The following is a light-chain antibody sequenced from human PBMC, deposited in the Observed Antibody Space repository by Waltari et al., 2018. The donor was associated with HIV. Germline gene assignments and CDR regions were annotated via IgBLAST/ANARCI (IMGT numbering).Light chain of an antibody. CDR3: QVWDGRGDPVI. Sequence: SYVLTQPPSVSVAPGQTARITCGGNNIGATKSVHWYRLNPGQAPVVVIYDDRDRPSGIPDRFSGSSSGDMATLTISRAEAGDEADYYCQVWDGRGDPVIFGGGTKLAVV. V-gene: IGLV3-21*02. J-gene: IGLJ2*01. CDR2: DDR. CDR1: NIGATKS.